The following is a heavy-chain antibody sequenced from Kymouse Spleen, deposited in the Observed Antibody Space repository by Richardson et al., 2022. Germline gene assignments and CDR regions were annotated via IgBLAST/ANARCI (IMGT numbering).Heavy chain of an antibody. CDR1: GYTFTSYG. CDR3: ARRLRYFDWLSYYYYYYGMDV. CDR2: ISAYNGNT. V-gene: IGHV1-18*01. Sequence: QVQLVQSGAEVKKPGASVKVSCKASGYTFTSYGISWVRQAPGQGLEWMGWISAYNGNTNYAQKLQGRVTMTTDTSTSTAYMELRSLRSDDTAVYYCARRLRYFDWLSYYYYYYGMDVWGQGTTVTVSS. J-gene: IGHJ6*02. D-gene: IGHD3-9*01.